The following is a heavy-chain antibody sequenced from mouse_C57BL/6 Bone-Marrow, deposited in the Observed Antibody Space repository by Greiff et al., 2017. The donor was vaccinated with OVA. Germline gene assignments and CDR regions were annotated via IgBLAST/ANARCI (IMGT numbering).Heavy chain of an antibody. CDR3: ARPSYYGSSPYGY. CDR2: IDPSDSYT. J-gene: IGHJ3*02. Sequence: VQLQQPGAELVMPGASVKLSCKASGYTFTSYWMHWVKQRPGQGLEWIGEIDPSDSYTNYNHKFKGKSTLTVDKSSSTAYMQLSSLTSEDSAVYYCARPSYYGSSPYGYWGQGTLVTVAA. CDR1: GYTFTSYW. V-gene: IGHV1-69*01. D-gene: IGHD1-1*01.